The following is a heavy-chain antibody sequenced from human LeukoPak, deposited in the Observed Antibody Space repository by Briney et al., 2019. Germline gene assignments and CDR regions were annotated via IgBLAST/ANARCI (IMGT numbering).Heavy chain of an antibody. CDR3: AKVDYDILAGPFDY. V-gene: IGHV3-30*02. CDR1: GFTFSSYG. D-gene: IGHD3-9*01. J-gene: IGHJ4*02. Sequence: GGSLRLSCAASGFTFSSYGMHWVRQAPGKGLEWVAFIRYDGSNKYYADSVKGRFTISRDNSKNTLYLQVNSLRAEDTAVYYCAKVDYDILAGPFDYWGQGTLVTVSS. CDR2: IRYDGSNK.